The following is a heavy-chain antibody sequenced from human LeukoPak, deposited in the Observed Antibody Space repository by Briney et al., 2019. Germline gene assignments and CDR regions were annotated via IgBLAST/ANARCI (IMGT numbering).Heavy chain of an antibody. Sequence: SETLSLTCTVSGGSISSGDYYWNWIRQHPGKGLEWIGSIYYSGNTYYNPSLNSRATISVDTSKNQFSLKLSSVTAADAAMYYCARDGGYESSGYDAFDIWGQGTMVTVSS. V-gene: IGHV4-31*03. CDR3: ARDGGYESSGYDAFDI. CDR1: GGSISSGDYY. J-gene: IGHJ3*02. D-gene: IGHD3-22*01. CDR2: IYYSGNT.